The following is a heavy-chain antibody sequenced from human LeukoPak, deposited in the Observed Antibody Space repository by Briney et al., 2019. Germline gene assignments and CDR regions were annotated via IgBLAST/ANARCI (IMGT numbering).Heavy chain of an antibody. Sequence: TLSLTCAVYGGSFSTYSWSWIRQPPGKGLEWIGEINHIRSTNFNPSLKSRVTISLDTSKNQFSLRLTSVTAADTAVYYCARVGYSRDFDYWGQGTLVTVSS. CDR3: ARVGYSRDFDY. V-gene: IGHV4-34*01. J-gene: IGHJ4*02. CDR2: INHIRST. D-gene: IGHD4-11*01. CDR1: GGSFSTYS.